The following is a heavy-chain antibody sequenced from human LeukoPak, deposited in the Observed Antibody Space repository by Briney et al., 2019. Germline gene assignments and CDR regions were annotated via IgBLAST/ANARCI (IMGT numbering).Heavy chain of an antibody. CDR1: GFIFSNYG. CDR2: IWNDGSKT. CDR3: ARDMGRAWYGPPDY. J-gene: IGHJ4*02. D-gene: IGHD6-13*01. V-gene: IGHV3-33*01. Sequence: GGSLRLSCAASGFIFSNYGMHWVRQAPGKRLEWVADIWNDGSKTFHSDYVKGRFRIARDNTKHSLYLQMSSLRAEDSAVYFCARDMGRAWYGPPDYWGQGTLVTVSS.